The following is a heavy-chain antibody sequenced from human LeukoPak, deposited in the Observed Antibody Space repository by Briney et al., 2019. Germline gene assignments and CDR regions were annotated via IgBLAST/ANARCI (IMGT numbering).Heavy chain of an antibody. CDR2: ISSSGSTI. Sequence: GGSLRLSCAASGFTVSSNHMSWVRQAPGKGLEWVSYISSSGSTIYYADSVKGRFTISRDNAKNSLYLQLNSLRAEDTAVYYCARDLRGDTNNWFDPWGQGTLVTVSS. CDR1: GFTVSSNH. J-gene: IGHJ5*02. V-gene: IGHV3-48*04. D-gene: IGHD3-10*01. CDR3: ARDLRGDTNNWFDP.